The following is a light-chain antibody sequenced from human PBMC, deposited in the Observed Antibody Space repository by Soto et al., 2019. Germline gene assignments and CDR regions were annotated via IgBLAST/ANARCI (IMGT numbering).Light chain of an antibody. CDR3: QQSYNTPLT. CDR1: QIIGKY. J-gene: IGKJ3*01. V-gene: IGKV1-39*01. Sequence: DIQMTQSPSSLSASVGDRVTITCRASQIIGKYLNWYQHLPGIAPKLLVYAASRLQTGVPSRFNGSVSGTDFSLTITSLQPEDSATCYCQQSYNTPLTFGPGTKVDI. CDR2: AAS.